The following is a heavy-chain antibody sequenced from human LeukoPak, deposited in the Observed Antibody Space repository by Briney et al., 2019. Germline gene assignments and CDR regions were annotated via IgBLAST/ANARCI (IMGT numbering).Heavy chain of an antibody. J-gene: IGHJ3*02. CDR1: GFTVSSNY. D-gene: IGHD2/OR15-2a*01. Sequence: GGSLRLSCAASGFTVSSNYMSWVRQAPGKGLEWVSVIYSGGSTYYANSVKGRFTISRDNSKNTLYLQMNSLRAEDTAVYYCARDILSQGPDAFDIWGQGTMVTVSS. V-gene: IGHV3-53*01. CDR3: ARDILSQGPDAFDI. CDR2: IYSGGST.